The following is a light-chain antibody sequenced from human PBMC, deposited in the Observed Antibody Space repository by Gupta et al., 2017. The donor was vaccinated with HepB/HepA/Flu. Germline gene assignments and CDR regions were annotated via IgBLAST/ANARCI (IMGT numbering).Light chain of an antibody. CDR1: ALPKQY. CDR3: HSADSSGTYV. J-gene: IGLJ1*01. V-gene: IGLV3-25*03. CDR2: KDS. Sequence: SYELTQPPSVSVSPGQTARITCSGDALPKQYAYWYQPKPGQPPLLVIYKDSERPAGIPGRFSGSSSGTTVTVTISGVQEEDEADYYCHSADSSGTYVFGTGTKVTVL.